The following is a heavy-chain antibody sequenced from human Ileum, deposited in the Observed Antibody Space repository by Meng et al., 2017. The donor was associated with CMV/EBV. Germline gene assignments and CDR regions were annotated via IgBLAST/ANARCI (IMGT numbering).Heavy chain of an antibody. V-gene: IGHV3-53*01. CDR3: AKDWPRNWFDP. CDR1: GFTVSSNY. J-gene: IGHJ5*02. Sequence: GESLKISCAASGFTVSSNYMTWVRQAPGKGLEWVSIIYTNDNTYYADSVKGRFIISRDNSKNTLYLQMNSLRVDDTAAYYCAKDWPRNWFDPWGQGTLVTVSS. CDR2: IYTNDNT.